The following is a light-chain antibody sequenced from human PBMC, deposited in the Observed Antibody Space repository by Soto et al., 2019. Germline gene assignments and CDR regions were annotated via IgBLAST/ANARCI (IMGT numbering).Light chain of an antibody. CDR1: ESIGNY. Sequence: EVVLTQSPATLSLSPGERATLSCRASESIGNYLAWYQQKLGQAPKLLIYDASHRAIGIPGSFSGDGSGTDFTLTISSLEPEDCAVYYCQWRSDWPPRLTFGGGTKVEIK. J-gene: IGKJ4*01. CDR2: DAS. CDR3: QWRSDWPPRLT. V-gene: IGKV3-11*01.